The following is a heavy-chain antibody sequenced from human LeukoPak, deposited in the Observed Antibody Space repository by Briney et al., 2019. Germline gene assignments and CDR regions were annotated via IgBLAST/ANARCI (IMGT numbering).Heavy chain of an antibody. J-gene: IGHJ4*02. CDR2: IYYSGST. D-gene: IGHD2-21*02. CDR3: ARLMDCGGDCYPN. V-gene: IGHV4-59*08. CDR1: GGSISSYY. Sequence: SETLSLTCTVSGGSISSYYWSWIRQHPGKGLEWIGYIYYSGSTNYNPSLKSRVTISVDTSKNQFSLKLSSVTAADTAVYYCARLMDCGGDCYPNWGQGTLVTVSS.